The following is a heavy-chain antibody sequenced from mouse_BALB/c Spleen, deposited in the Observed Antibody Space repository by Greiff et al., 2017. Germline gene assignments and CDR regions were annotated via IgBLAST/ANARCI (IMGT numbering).Heavy chain of an antibody. CDR1: GDSITSGY. CDR2: ISYSGST. Sequence: VQLQQSGPSLVKPSQTLSLTCSVTGDSITSGYWNWIRKFPGNKLEYMGYISYSGSTYYNPSLKSRISITRDTSKNQYYLQLNSVTTEDTATYYCARGIYYYGSSLQAMDYWGQGTSVTVSS. D-gene: IGHD1-1*01. J-gene: IGHJ4*01. CDR3: ARGIYYYGSSLQAMDY. V-gene: IGHV3-8*02.